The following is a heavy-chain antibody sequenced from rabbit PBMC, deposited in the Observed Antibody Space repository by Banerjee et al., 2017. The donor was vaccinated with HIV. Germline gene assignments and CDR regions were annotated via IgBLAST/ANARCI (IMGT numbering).Heavy chain of an antibody. CDR1: GIDFNSYYY. V-gene: IGHV1S43*01. J-gene: IGHJ4*01. CDR2: IYISSGNT. D-gene: IGHD6-1*01. Sequence: QEQLVESGGGLVQPGGTLTLTCKASGIDFNSYYYMCWVRQAPGKGLESIACIYISSGNTWYASWVNGRFTISRSTSLTTVDLKMTSLTAADTATYFCARAYSDGSAYYNLWGPGTLVTVS. CDR3: ARAYSDGSAYYNL.